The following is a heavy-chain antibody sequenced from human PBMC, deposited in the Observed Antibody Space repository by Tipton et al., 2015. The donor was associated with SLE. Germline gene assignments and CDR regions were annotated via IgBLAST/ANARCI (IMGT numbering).Heavy chain of an antibody. Sequence: TLSLTCAVSGYSISNSNWWAWIQQPPGKGLEWIGYIYYSGSTFYNPSLKSRVTMSVDTSKNQFSLKLSSVTAADTAVYYCARNGGSYYMYFNLWGRGTLVTVSS. V-gene: IGHV4-28*01. J-gene: IGHJ2*01. CDR3: ARNGGSYYMYFNL. D-gene: IGHD1-26*01. CDR2: IYYSGST. CDR1: GYSISNSNW.